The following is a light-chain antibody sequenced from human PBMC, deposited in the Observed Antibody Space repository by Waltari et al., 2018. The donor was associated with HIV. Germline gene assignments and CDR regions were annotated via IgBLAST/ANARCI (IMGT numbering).Light chain of an antibody. J-gene: IGKJ4*01. CDR3: QQYYNTPLT. Sequence: EIVMTQSPDSLAVPLGETATINCKSSQSVFYSSNNKNYLAWYQQKPGQPPKLLLYWASTRESGVPDRFSGSGSGTDFTLTISRLQAEDVAVFYCQQYYNTPLTFGGGTKVEI. V-gene: IGKV4-1*01. CDR1: QSVFYSSNNKNY. CDR2: WAS.